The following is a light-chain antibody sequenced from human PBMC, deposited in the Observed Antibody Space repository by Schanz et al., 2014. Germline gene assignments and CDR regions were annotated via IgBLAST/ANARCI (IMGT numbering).Light chain of an antibody. CDR1: SSDVGGYNY. CDR3: SSHTSSSTLVV. Sequence: QSALTQPASVSGSPGQSITISCTGTSSDVGGYNYVSWYQQHPGKAPKLMIYDVSNRPSGVSNRFSGSKSGNTASLTISGLQAEDEADYYCSSHTSSSTLVVFGGGPKLTVL. V-gene: IGLV2-14*01. J-gene: IGLJ2*01. CDR2: DVS.